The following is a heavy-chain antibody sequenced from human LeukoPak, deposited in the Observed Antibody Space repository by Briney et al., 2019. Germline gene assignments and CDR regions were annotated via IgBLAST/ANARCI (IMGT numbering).Heavy chain of an antibody. V-gene: IGHV3-72*01. Sequence: GGSLRLSCAASGFTFSDHYMDWVRQAPGKGLEWVGRSRNKAQSYSTEYAVYEIQRYTISRDESRNSLFLEMFSLKIEDTAVYYCGRVLVSDVYYRTDYWGEGTGHCVSS. J-gene: IGHJ4*02. CDR2: SRNKAQSYST. CDR3: GRVLVSDVYYRTDY. D-gene: IGHD3-10*01. CDR1: GFTFSDHY.